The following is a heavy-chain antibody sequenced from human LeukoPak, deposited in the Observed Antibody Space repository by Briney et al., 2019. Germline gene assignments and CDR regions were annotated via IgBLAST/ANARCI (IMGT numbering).Heavy chain of an antibody. CDR2: INPNSGGT. Sequence: ASVKVSCKASGYTFTGYYMHWVRQAPGQGLEWMGWINPNSGGTNYVQKFQGRVTMTRDTSISTAYMELSRLRSDDTAVYYCAREGRQWLVRGDWFDPWGQGTLVTVSS. J-gene: IGHJ5*02. V-gene: IGHV1-2*02. CDR1: GYTFTGYY. CDR3: AREGRQWLVRGDWFDP. D-gene: IGHD6-19*01.